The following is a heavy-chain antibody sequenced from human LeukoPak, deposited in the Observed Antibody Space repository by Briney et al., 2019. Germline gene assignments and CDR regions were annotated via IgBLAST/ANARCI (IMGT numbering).Heavy chain of an antibody. CDR3: ARKTDYYYGMDV. J-gene: IGHJ6*02. CDR1: GGSISNNNYY. Sequence: SETLSLTCTVSGGSISNNNYYWAWIRQPPGKGLECIGSIYYSGSPNYNPSLKSRVTISLDTSKNQFSLKLSSVTAADTAVYYCARKTDYYYGMDVWGQGTTVTVSS. V-gene: IGHV4-39*07. CDR2: IYYSGSP.